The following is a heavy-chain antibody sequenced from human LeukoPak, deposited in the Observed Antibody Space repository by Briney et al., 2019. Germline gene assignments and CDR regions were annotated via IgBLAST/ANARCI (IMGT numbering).Heavy chain of an antibody. D-gene: IGHD3-10*01. CDR2: IIAIFGTA. J-gene: IGHJ4*02. CDR1: GGTFSSYA. Sequence: SVKVSCKASGGTFSSYAFSWVRQAPGQGLEWMGGIIAIFGTANYAQKFQGRVTITTDESTSTAYMELSSLRSEDTAVYYCARSMVRAGGRFDYWGQGTLVTVSS. CDR3: ARSMVRAGGRFDY. V-gene: IGHV1-69*05.